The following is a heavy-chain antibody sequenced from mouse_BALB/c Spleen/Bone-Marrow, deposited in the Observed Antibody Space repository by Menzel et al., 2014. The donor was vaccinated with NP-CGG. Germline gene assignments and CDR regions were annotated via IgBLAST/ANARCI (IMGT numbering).Heavy chain of an antibody. CDR3: ARLYIKSGWNFNL. CDR1: GIDLSKYA. Sequence: EESGGRLVTPGTPLTVTCTVSGIDLSKYAMAWVRQAPGEGLEYIGFIGNSGTTYYASWAKCRFTISKTTTTVDLKITSPTTEDTATYFCARLYIKSGWNFNLWGQGTLVTVS. J-gene: IGHJ3*02. D-gene: IGHD1-3*01. V-gene: IGHV5-6-5*01. CDR2: IGNSGTT.